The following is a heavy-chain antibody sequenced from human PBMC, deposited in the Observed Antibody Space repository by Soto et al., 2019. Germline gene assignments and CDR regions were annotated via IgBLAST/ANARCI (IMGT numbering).Heavy chain of an antibody. CDR2: ISGSGGST. Sequence: GGSLRLSCAASGFTFSSYAMSWVRQAPGKGLEWVSAISGSGGSTYYADSVKGRFTISRDNSKNTLYLQMNSLRAEDTAVYYCAKDNTVVVVAATPDDAFDIWGQGTMVTVSS. D-gene: IGHD2-15*01. CDR3: AKDNTVVVVAATPDDAFDI. J-gene: IGHJ3*02. CDR1: GFTFSSYA. V-gene: IGHV3-23*01.